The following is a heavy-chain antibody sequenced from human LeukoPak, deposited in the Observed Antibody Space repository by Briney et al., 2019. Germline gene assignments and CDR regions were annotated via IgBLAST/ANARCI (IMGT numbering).Heavy chain of an antibody. CDR3: ARWDSGEWFHDAFDI. CDR1: GYSISSGYY. Sequence: SEPLSLTCGVSGYSISSGYYWGWIRQPPGKGLEWIWNIYHSGSTYYNPSLKSRVTISVDTSKNQFSLKLRSVTAADTALYYCARWDSGEWFHDAFDIWGQGTRVTVSS. J-gene: IGHJ3*02. D-gene: IGHD3-3*01. V-gene: IGHV4-38-2*01. CDR2: IYHSGST.